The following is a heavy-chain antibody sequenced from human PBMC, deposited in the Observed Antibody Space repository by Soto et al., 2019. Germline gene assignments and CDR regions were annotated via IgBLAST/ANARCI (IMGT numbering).Heavy chain of an antibody. J-gene: IGHJ3*02. CDR1: GFTFSSYA. Sequence: GGFLRLSCATSGFTFSSYAMISVRQAPGKGLEWVSAISGSGGSTYYADSVKGRFTIYRDNSKNTLYLQMNSLRAEDTAVYFFFLKQKTAYEITRLAFDIWGQGTMVTVSS. V-gene: IGHV3-23*01. CDR3: FLKQKTAYEITRLAFDI. D-gene: IGHD3-9*01. CDR2: ISGSGGST.